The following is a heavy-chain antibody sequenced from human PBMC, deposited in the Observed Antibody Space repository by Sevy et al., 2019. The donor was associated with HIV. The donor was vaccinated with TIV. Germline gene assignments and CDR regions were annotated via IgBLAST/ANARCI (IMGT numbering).Heavy chain of an antibody. V-gene: IGHV3-23*01. D-gene: IGHD2-8*02. CDR2: LIGGGSRT. Sequence: GGSLRLSCAASGFPFSNFAMSWVRQAPGKGLEWVSTLIGGGSRTYYADSVTGRFIISRDNSRNTLYLQMNSLRAEDTGIYYCAKRRVQSGLSGGGANYGMDVWGRGTTVTVSS. CDR3: AKRRVQSGLSGGGANYGMDV. CDR1: GFPFSNFA. J-gene: IGHJ6*02.